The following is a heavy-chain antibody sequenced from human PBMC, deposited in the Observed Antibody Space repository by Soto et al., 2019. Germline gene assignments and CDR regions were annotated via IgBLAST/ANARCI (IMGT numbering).Heavy chain of an antibody. CDR1: GGSISSGDYY. J-gene: IGHJ5*02. D-gene: IGHD5-12*01. CDR3: ARQVEMATFWFDP. Sequence: QVQLQESGPGLVKPSQTLSLTCPVSGGSISSGDYYWSWIRPPPGKGLEWIGYIYYSGSTYYHPSLKSRVTISVDTSKNQFSLKLSSVTAADTAVYYCARQVEMATFWFDPWGQGTLVTVSS. CDR2: IYYSGST. V-gene: IGHV4-30-4*01.